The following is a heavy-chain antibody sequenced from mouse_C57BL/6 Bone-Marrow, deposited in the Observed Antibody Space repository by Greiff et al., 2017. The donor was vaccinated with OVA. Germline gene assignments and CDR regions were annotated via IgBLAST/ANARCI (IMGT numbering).Heavy chain of an antibody. V-gene: IGHV1-76*01. CDR2: NYTGSGTT. Sequence: QVQLKESGAELVRPGASVKLSCKASGYTFTDYYINWVKQRPGQGLEWIARNYTGSGTTYYNEKFKGKGNMTAEKSSSTADMQLISLTSEDSAVYFCDLYGSREFAWFAYWGQGTLVTVSA. CDR3: DLYGSREFAWFAY. J-gene: IGHJ3*01. CDR1: GYTFTDYY. D-gene: IGHD1-1*01.